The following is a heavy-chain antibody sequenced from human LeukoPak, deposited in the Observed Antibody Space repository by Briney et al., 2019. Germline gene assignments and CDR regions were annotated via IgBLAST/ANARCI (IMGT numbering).Heavy chain of an antibody. CDR1: GGSASSGSHY. CDR3: AASSGVTLGRF. CDR2: IYHAGIT. Sequence: SQTLSLTCTVSGGSASSGSHYYNWIRQHPGKGLEWIGYIYHAGITSYNPSLRSRVTMSVDTSMNQVSLKLNSLTAADTAVYYCAASSGVTLGRFWGQGTLVTVSS. D-gene: IGHD4/OR15-4a*01. V-gene: IGHV4-31*03. J-gene: IGHJ4*02.